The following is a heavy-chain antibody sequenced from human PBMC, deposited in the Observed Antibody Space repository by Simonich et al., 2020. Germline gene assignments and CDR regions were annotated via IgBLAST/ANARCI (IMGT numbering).Heavy chain of an antibody. V-gene: IGHV3-33*01. CDR1: GFTFSSYG. J-gene: IGHJ5*02. Sequence: QVQLVESGGGVVQPGRSLRLSCAASGFTFSSYGMHWVRQAPGKGLEWWAVIWYDGSNKYYADSLKGRFTISRDNSKNTLYLQMNSLRAEDTAVYYCARAYSSSWYNWFDPWGQGTLVTVSS. D-gene: IGHD6-13*01. CDR3: ARAYSSSWYNWFDP. CDR2: IWYDGSNK.